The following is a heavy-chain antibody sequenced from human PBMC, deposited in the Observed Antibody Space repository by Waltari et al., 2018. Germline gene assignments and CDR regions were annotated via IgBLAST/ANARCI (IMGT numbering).Heavy chain of an antibody. V-gene: IGHV3-33*06. CDR3: AKEQEAFDI. J-gene: IGHJ3*02. CDR2: VWSDGNEK. CDR1: GFTMSSYF. Sequence: QLQLVESGGGVVQPGKTLRPSCAASGFTMSSYFMHWVRQAPGKGLGWVTFVWSDGNEKYYGDSVKCRFTIARDNSKNIVYLQMNSLRAEDTAVYFCAKEQEAFDIWGQGTVVTVS.